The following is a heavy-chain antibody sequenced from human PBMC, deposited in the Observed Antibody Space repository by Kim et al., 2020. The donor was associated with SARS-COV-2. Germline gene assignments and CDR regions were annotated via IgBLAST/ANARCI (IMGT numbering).Heavy chain of an antibody. CDR3: AAERNYSDGSGHDPHLDY. CDR2: IVVGSGKT. Sequence: SVKVSCKASGFTFSNSAMQWVRQVRGQRLEWIGWIVVGSGKTKYAQKFQERVTITRDMPTSTAYMELSSLRSEDTAVYYCAAERNYSDGSGHDPHLDYWGQGTQVTVSS. J-gene: IGHJ4*02. D-gene: IGHD3-22*01. CDR1: GFTFSNSA. V-gene: IGHV1-58*02.